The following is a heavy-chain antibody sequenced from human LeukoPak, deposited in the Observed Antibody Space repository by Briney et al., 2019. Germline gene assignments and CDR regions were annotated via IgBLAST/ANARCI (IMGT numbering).Heavy chain of an antibody. Sequence: GRSLRLSCAASGFTFSSYAMHWVRQAPGKGLEWVAVISYDGSNKYYADSVKGRFTISRDNSKNTLYLQMNSLRAEDTAVYYCARDFSKVLRYFDWSAFDHWGQGTLVTVSS. CDR3: ARDFSKVLRYFDWSAFDH. CDR1: GFTFSSYA. D-gene: IGHD3-9*01. CDR2: ISYDGSNK. J-gene: IGHJ4*02. V-gene: IGHV3-30*04.